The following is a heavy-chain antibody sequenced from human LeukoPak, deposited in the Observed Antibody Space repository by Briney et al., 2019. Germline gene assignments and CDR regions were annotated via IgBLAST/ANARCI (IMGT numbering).Heavy chain of an antibody. Sequence: PGGSLRLSCAASGFTFSSYWMSWVRQAPGKGLEWVGRIKSKTDGGTTDYAAPVKGRFTISRDDSKNTLYLQMNSLKTEDTAVYYCTTAGIAVAGIEIDYWGQGTLVTVSS. J-gene: IGHJ4*02. V-gene: IGHV3-15*01. CDR1: GFTFSSYW. CDR3: TTAGIAVAGIEIDY. D-gene: IGHD6-19*01. CDR2: IKSKTDGGTT.